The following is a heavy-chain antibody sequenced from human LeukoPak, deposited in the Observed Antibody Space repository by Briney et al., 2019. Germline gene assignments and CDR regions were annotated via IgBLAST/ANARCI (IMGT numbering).Heavy chain of an antibody. D-gene: IGHD1-26*01. CDR2: INHSGST. J-gene: IGHJ4*02. Sequence: PSETLSLTCAVYGGSFSGYYSFSGYYWSWIRQPPGKGLEWIGEINHSGSTNYNPSLKSRVTISVDTSKNQFSLKLNSVTAADTAVYFCARGLWEVRFDYWSQGTLVTVSS. V-gene: IGHV4-34*01. CDR3: ARGLWEVRFDY. CDR1: GGSFSGYYSFSGYY.